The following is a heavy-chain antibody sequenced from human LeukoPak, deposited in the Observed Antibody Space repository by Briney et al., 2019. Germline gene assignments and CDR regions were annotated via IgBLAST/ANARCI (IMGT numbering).Heavy chain of an antibody. CDR1: GGSFSGYY. CDR2: INHSGST. J-gene: IGHJ5*02. Sequence: PSETLSLTCAVYGGSFSGYYWSWIRQPPGKGLEWIGEINHSGSTNYNPSLKSRVTISVDTSKNQFSLKLSSVTAADTAVYYCARQGYRGLRYFDWLLSVSAFDPWGQGTLVTVSS. CDR3: ARQGYRGLRYFDWLLSVSAFDP. D-gene: IGHD3-9*01. V-gene: IGHV4-34*01.